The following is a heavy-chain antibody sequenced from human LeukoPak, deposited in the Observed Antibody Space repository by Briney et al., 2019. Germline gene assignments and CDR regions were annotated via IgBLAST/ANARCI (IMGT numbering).Heavy chain of an antibody. CDR2: IYSGGST. Sequence: GGSLRLSCAASGFTVSSNYMSWVRQAAGKGLEWVSVIYSGGSTYYADSVKGRFTISRDNSKNTLYLQMNSLRAEDTAVYYCARASIEPPYYGMDVWGQGTTVTVSS. CDR3: ARASIEPPYYGMDV. J-gene: IGHJ6*02. V-gene: IGHV3-53*01. CDR1: GFTVSSNY. D-gene: IGHD6-6*01.